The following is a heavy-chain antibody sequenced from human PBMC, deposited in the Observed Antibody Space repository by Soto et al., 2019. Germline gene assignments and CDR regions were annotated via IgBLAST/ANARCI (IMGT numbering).Heavy chain of an antibody. CDR2: IRSEAYTYAT. Sequence: EVQLVESGGGLVQPGGSLKLSCAASGFTFSGSAMHWVRQASGKGLEWVGRIRSEAYTYATAYAASLKGRFTISRDDSRNTAYLQMNSLTTEDTAVYVCVRQYDILTSNFDYWGQGTLVTVSS. V-gene: IGHV3-73*02. D-gene: IGHD3-9*01. CDR3: VRQYDILTSNFDY. CDR1: GFTFSGSA. J-gene: IGHJ4*02.